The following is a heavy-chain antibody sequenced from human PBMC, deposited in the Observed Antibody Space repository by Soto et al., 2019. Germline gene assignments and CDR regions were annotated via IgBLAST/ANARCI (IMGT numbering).Heavy chain of an antibody. J-gene: IGHJ4*02. CDR1: GDSVSSNRAG. Sequence: QVQLQQSGPGLVKPSQTLSLTCAISGDSVSSNRAGWNWIRQSPWRGLEWLGRTYYRSKWYNDYTVSVKSRITINPDTSKNQFSLQLNSVTPEDTAVYYGARQEGDWLGKFDYWGQGILVTVSS. D-gene: IGHD6-19*01. V-gene: IGHV6-1*01. CDR3: ARQEGDWLGKFDY. CDR2: TYYRSKWYN.